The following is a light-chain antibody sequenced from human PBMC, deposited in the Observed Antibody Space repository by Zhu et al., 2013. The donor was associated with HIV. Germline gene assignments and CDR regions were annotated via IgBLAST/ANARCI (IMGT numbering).Light chain of an antibody. V-gene: IGLV2-11*01. CDR2: DVA. Sequence: QSALTQPRSVSGSPGQSVTISCTGSSSDIAKYKYVSWYQQHPGKAPKLMIYDVAKRPSGVPNRFSGSKSGNMASLTISGLQADDEAHYYCCAYAGTYTWLFGGGTTVTVL. CDR3: CAYAGTYTWL. CDR1: SSDIAKYKY. J-gene: IGLJ3*02.